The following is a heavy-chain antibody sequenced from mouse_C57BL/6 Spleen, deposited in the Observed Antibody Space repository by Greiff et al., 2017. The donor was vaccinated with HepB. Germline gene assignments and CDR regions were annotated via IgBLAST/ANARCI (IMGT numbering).Heavy chain of an antibody. D-gene: IGHD2-3*01. J-gene: IGHJ1*03. CDR1: GYTFTDYN. V-gene: IGHV1-22*01. CDR3: ARERGLLRYFDV. CDR2: INPNNGGT. Sequence: VQLQQSGPELVKPGASVKMSCKASGYTFTDYNMHWVKQNHGKSLEWIGYINPNNGGTSYNQKFKGKATLTVNKSSSPAYMELRSLTSEDSAVYYCARERGLLRYFDVWGTGTTVTVSS.